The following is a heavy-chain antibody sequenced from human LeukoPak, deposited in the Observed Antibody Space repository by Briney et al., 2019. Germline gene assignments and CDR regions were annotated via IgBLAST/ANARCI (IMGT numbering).Heavy chain of an antibody. CDR2: ISYDGNSK. V-gene: IGHV3-30*18. CDR3: AKGDYYDVLTGRQNWFGP. J-gene: IGHJ5*02. D-gene: IGHD3-9*01. Sequence: GGSLSLSCAASGFIFSSYGMHWVRQAPGKGLEWVAVISYDGNSKNYADSVKGRFTISRDNSKKTLYLQMNSLRAEDTAVYYCAKGDYYDVLTGRQNWFGPWGQGTLVTVSS. CDR1: GFIFSSYG.